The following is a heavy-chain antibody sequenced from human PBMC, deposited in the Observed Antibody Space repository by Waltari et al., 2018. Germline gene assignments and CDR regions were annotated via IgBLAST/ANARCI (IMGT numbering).Heavy chain of an antibody. J-gene: IGHJ4*02. CDR3: AKDRGYDFWSGYLGD. V-gene: IGHV3-30*18. CDR1: GFTLSRYG. D-gene: IGHD3-3*01. CDR2: ISYDGSNK. Sequence: QVQLVESGGGVVQPGRSLRLSCAASGFTLSRYGMHWVRQAPGKGLEWLAVISYDGSNKYYADSVKGRFTISRDNSKNTLYLQMNSLRAEDTAVYYCAKDRGYDFWSGYLGDWGQGTLVTVSS.